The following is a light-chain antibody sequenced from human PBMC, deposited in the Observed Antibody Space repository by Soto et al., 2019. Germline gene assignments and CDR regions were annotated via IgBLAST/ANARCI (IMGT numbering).Light chain of an antibody. CDR2: GAS. CDR3: QQYGSSPPWT. V-gene: IGKV3-20*01. CDR1: QSVSSSY. J-gene: IGKJ1*01. Sequence: ESVLTQSPGTLSLSPGERATLSCRASQSVSSSYLAWYQQKPGQDPRLLIYGASSRATGISDRFSGSGSVTDFTLTISRLEPEDFAVYYCQQYGSSPPWTFGQGTKVEIK.